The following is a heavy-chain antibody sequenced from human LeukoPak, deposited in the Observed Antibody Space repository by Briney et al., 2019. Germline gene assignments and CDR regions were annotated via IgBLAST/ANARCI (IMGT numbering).Heavy chain of an antibody. V-gene: IGHV3-7*01. CDR3: ARVNYYDSSGYYYSSYYYYYYMDV. J-gene: IGHJ6*03. CDR1: GFTFSSYW. Sequence: GGSLRLSCAASGFTFSSYWMSWVRQAPGKGLEWVANIKQDGNEKYYVDSVKGRFTISRDNAKNSLYLQMNSLRAEDTAVYYCARVNYYDSSGYYYSSYYYYYYMDVWGKGTTVTVSS. D-gene: IGHD3-22*01. CDR2: IKQDGNEK.